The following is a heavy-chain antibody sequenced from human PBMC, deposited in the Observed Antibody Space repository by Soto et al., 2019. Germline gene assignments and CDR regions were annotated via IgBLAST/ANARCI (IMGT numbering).Heavy chain of an antibody. Sequence: QVQLVQSGAEVKKPGASVKVSCRASGYTFTSYYMHWVRQAPGEGLEWMGIINPSGGSTSYAQKFQGRVTMTRDTSTSTVYMELSSLRSEDMAVYYCARGAGRIPRDYWGQGTLVTVSS. CDR2: INPSGGST. D-gene: IGHD2-21*01. CDR3: ARGAGRIPRDY. CDR1: GYTFTSYY. J-gene: IGHJ4*02. V-gene: IGHV1-46*01.